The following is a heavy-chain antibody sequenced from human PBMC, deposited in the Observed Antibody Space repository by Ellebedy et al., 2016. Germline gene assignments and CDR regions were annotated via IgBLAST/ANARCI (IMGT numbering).Heavy chain of an antibody. CDR3: ARDDFLVGFDP. J-gene: IGHJ5*02. V-gene: IGHV3-30*03. CDR2: ISYDGSNK. CDR1: GFTFSSCG. D-gene: IGHD2-8*02. Sequence: GESLKISCAASGFTFSSCGMHWVRQAPGKGLEWVAVISYDGSNKYYADSVKGRFTNSRDNAKNTLYLQMNSLRAEDTAVYYCARDDFLVGFDPWGQGTLVTVS.